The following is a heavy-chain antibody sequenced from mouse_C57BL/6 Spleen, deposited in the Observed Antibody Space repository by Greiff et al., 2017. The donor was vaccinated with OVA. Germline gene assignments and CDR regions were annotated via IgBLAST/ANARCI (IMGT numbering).Heavy chain of an antibody. CDR3: ARWGPYGSPYYYAMDY. CDR1: GYAFTNYL. CDR2: INPGSGGT. V-gene: IGHV1-54*01. D-gene: IGHD1-1*01. Sequence: QVQLQQSGAELVRPGTSVKVSCKASGYAFTNYLIEWVKQRPGQGLEWIGVINPGSGGTNYNEKFKGKATLTADKSSSTAYMQLSSLTSEDSAVYFCARWGPYGSPYYYAMDYWGQGTSVTVSS. J-gene: IGHJ4*01.